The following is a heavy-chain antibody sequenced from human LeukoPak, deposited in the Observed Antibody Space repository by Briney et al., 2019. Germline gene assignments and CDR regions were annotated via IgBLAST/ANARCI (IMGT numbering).Heavy chain of an antibody. Sequence: ASVKVSCKASGYTFTSYYMHWVRQAPGQGLEWMGIINPSGGSTSYAQKFQGRVTMTRDTSTSTVYMELSSLRSEDTAVYYCARDKPGYSSGHRGENWFDPWGQGTLVTVSS. D-gene: IGHD6-19*01. CDR3: ARDKPGYSSGHRGENWFDP. CDR1: GYTFTSYY. J-gene: IGHJ5*02. V-gene: IGHV1-46*01. CDR2: INPSGGST.